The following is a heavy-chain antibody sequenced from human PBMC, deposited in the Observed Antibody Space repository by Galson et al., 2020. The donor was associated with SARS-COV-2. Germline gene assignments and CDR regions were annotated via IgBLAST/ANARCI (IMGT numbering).Heavy chain of an antibody. CDR3: AINYYGSGSYYYYYYGMDV. CDR1: GYTFTSYA. V-gene: IGHV7-4-1*02. J-gene: IGHJ6*02. Sequence: ASVKVSCQASGYTFTSYAMNWVRQAPGQGLEWMGWINTNTGNPTYAQGFTGRFVFSLDTSVSTAYLQISSLKAEDTAVYYCAINYYGSGSYYYYYYGMDVWGQGTTVTVSS. CDR2: INTNTGNP. D-gene: IGHD3-10*01.